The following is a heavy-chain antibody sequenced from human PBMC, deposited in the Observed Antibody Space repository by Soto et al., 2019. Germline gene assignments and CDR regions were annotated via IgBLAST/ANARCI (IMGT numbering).Heavy chain of an antibody. V-gene: IGHV3-23*01. J-gene: IGHJ5*02. CDR1: LFTFSSYA. D-gene: IGHD2-15*01. CDR3: AKDDRWNNWFDT. CDR2: ISGSGGST. Sequence: PVWSLRLSCTASLFTFSSYAMSLVRKTPGKGLEWVSAISGSGGSTYYADSVKGRFTISRDNSKNTLYLQMNSLRAEDTAVYYCAKDDRWNNWFDTWGQGTLVTVSS.